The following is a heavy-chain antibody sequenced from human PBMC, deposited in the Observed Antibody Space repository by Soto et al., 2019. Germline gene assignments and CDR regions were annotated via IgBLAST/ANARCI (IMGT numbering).Heavy chain of an antibody. V-gene: IGHV1-69*13. CDR2: IIPIFGTA. D-gene: IGHD3-22*01. CDR1: GGTFSSYA. J-gene: IGHJ4*02. CDR3: ARDYYDSSGYYSSFDY. Sequence: SVKVSCKASGGTFSSYAISWVRQAPGQGLEWMGGIIPIFGTANYAQKFQGRVTITADESTSTAYMELSSLRSEDTAVYYCARDYYDSSGYYSSFDYWGQGTLVTVSS.